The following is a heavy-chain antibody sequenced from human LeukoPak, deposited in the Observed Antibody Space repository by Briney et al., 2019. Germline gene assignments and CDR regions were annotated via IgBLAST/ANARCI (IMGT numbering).Heavy chain of an antibody. Sequence: SETLSLTCTVSGYSISSGYNWGWIRQPPGKGLEWIGSIYHSGSTYYNPSLKSRVTISVDTSKNQFSLKLSSVTAADTAVYYCVRDRGEWSYSHDYWGQGTLVTVSS. CDR3: VRDRGEWSYSHDY. J-gene: IGHJ4*02. CDR2: IYHSGST. V-gene: IGHV4-38-2*02. CDR1: GYSISSGYN. D-gene: IGHD3-10*01.